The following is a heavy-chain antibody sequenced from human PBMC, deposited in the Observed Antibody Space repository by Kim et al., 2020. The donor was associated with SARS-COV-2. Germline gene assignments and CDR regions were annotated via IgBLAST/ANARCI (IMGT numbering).Heavy chain of an antibody. CDR3: AKPLYGRVGDWFDP. V-gene: IGHV3-30*02. D-gene: IGHD3-16*01. J-gene: IGHJ5*02. Sequence: ANSVKGPITIARDNSKNTLYLQMNSLRAEDTAVYYCAKPLYGRVGDWFDPWGQGTLVTVSS.